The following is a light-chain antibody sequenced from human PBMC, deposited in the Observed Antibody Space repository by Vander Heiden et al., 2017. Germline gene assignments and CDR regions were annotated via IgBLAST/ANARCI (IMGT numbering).Light chain of an antibody. J-gene: IGLJ3*02. Sequence: QSALTQPASVSGSPGQSITFSCTGTSSDVGGYNYVSWYQQHPGKAPKLMIYDVSNRPSGVSNRFSGSRSGNTASLTISGLQAEDEADYYCSSYTSSSTHWVFGGGTKLTVL. CDR3: SSYTSSSTHWV. CDR2: DVS. V-gene: IGLV2-14*01. CDR1: SSDVGGYNY.